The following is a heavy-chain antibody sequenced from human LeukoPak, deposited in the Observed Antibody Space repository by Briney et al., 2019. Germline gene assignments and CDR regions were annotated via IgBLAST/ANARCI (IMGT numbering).Heavy chain of an antibody. D-gene: IGHD6-19*01. CDR3: ARNIGWYTYDV. V-gene: IGHV4-59*08. CDR2: IHGRGST. J-gene: IGHJ4*02. CDR1: GDSLSSHY. Sequence: SETLSLTCTVSGDSLSSHYWSWVRQPPGKGLEWIGYIHGRGSTHYDPSLRSRVTISEDTSKNQFSLKLTSVTAADTAVYYRARNIGWYTYDVWGQGTLVTVSS.